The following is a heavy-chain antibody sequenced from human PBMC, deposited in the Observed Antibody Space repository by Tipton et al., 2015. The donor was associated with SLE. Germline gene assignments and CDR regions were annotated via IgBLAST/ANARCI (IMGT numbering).Heavy chain of an antibody. J-gene: IGHJ3*02. V-gene: IGHV4-30-4*08. D-gene: IGHD3-22*01. Sequence: TLSLTCTVSGGSISSSDCYWSWIRQHPGKGLEWIGYISYSGRTYYNPSLKSRVTISVDTSKNQFSLKLSSVIAADTAVYYCARHYYDTSAYYFGIWGQGTMVTVSS. CDR1: GGSISSSDCY. CDR2: ISYSGRT. CDR3: ARHYYDTSAYYFGI.